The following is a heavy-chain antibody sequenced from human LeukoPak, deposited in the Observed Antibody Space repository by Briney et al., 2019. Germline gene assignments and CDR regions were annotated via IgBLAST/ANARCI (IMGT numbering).Heavy chain of an antibody. V-gene: IGHV3-21*01. CDR1: GFTFSSYS. D-gene: IGHD6-6*01. CDR3: ARDASVSIAARPPFDY. CDR2: ISSSSSYI. J-gene: IGHJ4*02. Sequence: PGGSLRLSCAASGFTFSSYSMNWVRQAPGKGLEWVSSISSSSSYIYYADSVKGRFTISRDNAKNSLYLQMNSLRAEDTAVYYCARDASVSIAARPPFDYWGQGTLVTVSS.